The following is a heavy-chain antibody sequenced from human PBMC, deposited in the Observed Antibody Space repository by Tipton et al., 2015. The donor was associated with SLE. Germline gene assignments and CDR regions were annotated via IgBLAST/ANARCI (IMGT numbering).Heavy chain of an antibody. D-gene: IGHD6-6*01. CDR2: IYYSGST. CDR3: ARDYSSSSSYYYYYMDV. CDR1: GGSISSYY. V-gene: IGHV4-59*01. J-gene: IGHJ6*03. Sequence: LSCTVSGGSISSYYWSWIRQPPGKGLEWIGYIYYSGSTNYNPSLKSRVTISVDTSKNQFSLKLSSVTAADTAVYYCARDYSSSSSYYYYYMDVWGKGTTVTVSS.